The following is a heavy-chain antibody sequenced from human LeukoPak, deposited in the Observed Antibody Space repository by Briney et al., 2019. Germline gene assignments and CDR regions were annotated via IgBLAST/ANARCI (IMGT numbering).Heavy chain of an antibody. Sequence: ASVKVSCKASGYTFTSYGISWVRQAPGQGLEWMGWISAYNGNTNYAQKLQGRVTMTTDTSTSTAYMELRSLRSDDTAVYYCARAEYYYGSGSYRPLYYYYMDVWGKGTTVTVS. D-gene: IGHD3-10*01. CDR2: ISAYNGNT. V-gene: IGHV1-18*01. CDR3: ARAEYYYGSGSYRPLYYYYMDV. CDR1: GYTFTSYG. J-gene: IGHJ6*03.